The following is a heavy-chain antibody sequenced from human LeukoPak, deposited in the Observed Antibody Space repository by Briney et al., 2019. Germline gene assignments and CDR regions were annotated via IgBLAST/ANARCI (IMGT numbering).Heavy chain of an antibody. D-gene: IGHD6-13*01. J-gene: IGHJ4*02. CDR1: GYTFTGYY. CDR3: ARGTRIAAAGTNRAHYFDY. V-gene: IGHV1-2*04. CDR2: INPNSGGT. Sequence: ASVKVSCKASGYTFTGYYVHWVRQAPGQGLEWMGWINPNSGGTNYAQKFQGWVTMTRDTSISTAYMELSRLRSDDTAVYYCARGTRIAAAGTNRAHYFDYWGQGTLVTVSS.